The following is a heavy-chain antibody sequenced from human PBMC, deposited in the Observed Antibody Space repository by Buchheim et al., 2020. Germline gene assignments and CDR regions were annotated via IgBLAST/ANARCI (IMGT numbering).Heavy chain of an antibody. V-gene: IGHV3-7*01. J-gene: IGHJ6*02. Sequence: EVQLVESGGGLVQPGGSLSLSCATSGFTLRNYWMSWVRQAPGKGLEWVANINQDGSEKYYVDSVKGRFTISRDNDKKSVLLQINSLRAEDTAVYYCASDPYSSATLVDVWGEGTT. CDR2: INQDGSEK. CDR3: ASDPYSSATLVDV. D-gene: IGHD6-25*01. CDR1: GFTLRNYW.